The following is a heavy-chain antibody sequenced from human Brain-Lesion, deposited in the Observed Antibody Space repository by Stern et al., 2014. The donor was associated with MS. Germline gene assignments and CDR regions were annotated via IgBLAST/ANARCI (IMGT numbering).Heavy chain of an antibody. J-gene: IGHJ6*02. CDR1: GGSISSGGYY. Sequence: QVQLVQSGPGLVKPSQTLSLSCTVSGGSISSGGYYWSWIRQPAGQGLEWIGRIFNSGSTSYNPSLKSRVTISIDTSKNQFSLRLHSMTAEDTAVYYCARGRVVPGFQYYATDVWGQGTTVIVSS. V-gene: IGHV4-61*02. CDR3: ARGRVVPGFQYYATDV. CDR2: IFNSGST. D-gene: IGHD2-2*01.